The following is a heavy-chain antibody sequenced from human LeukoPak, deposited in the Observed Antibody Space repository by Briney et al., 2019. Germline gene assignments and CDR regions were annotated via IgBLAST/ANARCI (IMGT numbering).Heavy chain of an antibody. V-gene: IGHV1-69*01. CDR2: IIPIFGTA. J-gene: IGHJ4*02. CDR3: ARKRGYSYGPFDY. CDR1: GGTSSSYA. D-gene: IGHD5-18*01. Sequence: ASVKVSCTASGGTSSSYAISWVRQAPGQGLEWMGGIIPIFGTANYAQKFQGRVTITADESTSTAYMELSSLRSEDTAVYYCARKRGYSYGPFDYWGQGTLVTVSS.